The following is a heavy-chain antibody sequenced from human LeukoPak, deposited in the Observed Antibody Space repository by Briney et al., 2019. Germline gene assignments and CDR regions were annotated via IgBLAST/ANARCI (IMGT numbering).Heavy chain of an antibody. D-gene: IGHD2-15*01. J-gene: IGHJ1*01. V-gene: IGHV1-2*02. Sequence: ASVKVSCKASGYTFAGYYMHWVRQAPGQGLEWMGWINPNSGGTNYAQKFQGRVTMTRDTSISTAYMELSRLRSDDTAVYYCARGYCSGGSCYSVYFQHWGQGTLVTVSS. CDR2: INPNSGGT. CDR3: ARGYCSGGSCYSVYFQH. CDR1: GYTFAGYY.